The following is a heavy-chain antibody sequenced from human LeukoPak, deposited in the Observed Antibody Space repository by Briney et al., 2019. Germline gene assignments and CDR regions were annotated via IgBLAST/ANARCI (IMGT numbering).Heavy chain of an antibody. CDR3: AKDRGMKPFNIAAAGTIVDY. CDR2: ISGSGDST. J-gene: IGHJ4*02. V-gene: IGHV3-23*01. Sequence: GGSLRLSCAASGFTFSTYAVTWVRQAPGKGLEWVSTISGSGDSTYYADSVKGRFTISRDNSKNTLYLQMNSLRAEDTAVYYCAKDRGMKPFNIAAAGTIVDYWGQGTLVTVSS. CDR1: GFTFSTYA. D-gene: IGHD6-13*01.